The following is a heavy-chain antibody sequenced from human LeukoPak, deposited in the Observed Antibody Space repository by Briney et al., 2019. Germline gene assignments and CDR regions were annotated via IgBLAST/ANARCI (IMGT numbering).Heavy chain of an antibody. Sequence: GRSLRFSCVGSGFTFSSYAMHWVRQGQGKGLMGLVVISYDGNNKYYADSVKGRFTISRDNSKNTLYLQMNSLRAEDTAVYYCARDRRVTGTTSLRSHYFDYWGQGTLVTVSS. CDR2: ISYDGNNK. V-gene: IGHV3-30*01. CDR3: ARDRRVTGTTSLRSHYFDY. CDR1: GFTFSSYA. J-gene: IGHJ4*02. D-gene: IGHD1-7*01.